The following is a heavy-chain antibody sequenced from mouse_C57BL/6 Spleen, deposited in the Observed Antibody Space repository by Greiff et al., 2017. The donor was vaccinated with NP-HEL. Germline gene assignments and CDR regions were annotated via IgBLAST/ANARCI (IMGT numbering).Heavy chain of an antibody. J-gene: IGHJ2*01. CDR1: GYTFTDHT. CDR2: IYPRVGST. V-gene: IGHV1-78*01. CDR3: ARGDSSGYGRGFDY. Sequence: VQLQQSDAELVKPGASVKISCKVSGYTFTDHTIHWMKQRPEQGLEWIGYIYPRVGSTKYNEKFKGKATLTADTSSSTAYMQLSSLTAEDSAVYYCARGDSSGYGRGFDYWGQGTTLTVSS. D-gene: IGHD3-2*02.